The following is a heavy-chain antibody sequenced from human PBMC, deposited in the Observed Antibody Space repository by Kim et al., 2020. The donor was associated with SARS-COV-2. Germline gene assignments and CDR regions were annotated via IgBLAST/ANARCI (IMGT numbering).Heavy chain of an antibody. CDR1: GYTFTSYG. D-gene: IGHD5-12*01. CDR3: AGGPESPDIVATIAPTAFDI. V-gene: IGHV1-18*04. J-gene: IGHJ3*02. Sequence: ASVKVSCKASGYTFTSYGISWVRQAPGQGLEWMGWISAYNGNTNYAQKLQGRVTMTTDTSTSTAYMELRSLRSDDTAVYYCAGGPESPDIVATIAPTAFDIWGQGTMVTVSS. CDR2: ISAYNGNT.